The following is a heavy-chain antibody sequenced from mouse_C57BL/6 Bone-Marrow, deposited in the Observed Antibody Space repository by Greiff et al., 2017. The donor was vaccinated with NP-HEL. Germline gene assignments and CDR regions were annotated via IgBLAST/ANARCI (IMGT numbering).Heavy chain of an antibody. D-gene: IGHD1-1*01. CDR1: GYTFTSYW. Sequence: QVQLKQPGAELVKPGASVKLSCKASGYTFTSYWMHWVKQRPGQGLEWIGMIHPNSGSTNYNEKFKSKATLTVDKSSSTAYMQLSSLTSEDSAVYYCARVIYYYGSSPFAYWGQGTLVTVSA. CDR2: IHPNSGST. V-gene: IGHV1-64*01. CDR3: ARVIYYYGSSPFAY. J-gene: IGHJ3*01.